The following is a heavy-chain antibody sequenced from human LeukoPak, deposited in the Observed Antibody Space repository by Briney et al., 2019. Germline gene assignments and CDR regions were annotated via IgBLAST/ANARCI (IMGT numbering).Heavy chain of an antibody. CDR3: GKDMGPRGVGATPHY. CDR2: INSDGSST. D-gene: IGHD1-26*01. CDR1: GFTFSSYW. J-gene: IGHJ4*02. V-gene: IGHV3-74*01. Sequence: PGGSLRLSCAASGFTFSSYWMHWVRQAPGKGLVWVSRINSDGSSTSYADSVKGRFTISRDNSKNSLYLQMNSLRTEDTGFYYCGKDMGPRGVGATPHYWGQGTLVTVSS.